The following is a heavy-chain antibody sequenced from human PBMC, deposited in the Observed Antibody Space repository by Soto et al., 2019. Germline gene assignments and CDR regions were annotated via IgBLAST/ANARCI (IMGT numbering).Heavy chain of an antibody. CDR1: GFTFRDYA. Sequence: QVVESGGGLVKPGQSLRLSCAGSGFTFRDYAVAWFRQTPGKGLECIGFIRSERYGGTADYAASVRGRFIISRNDYTGFAYLQMDSLRCGDPAVYHCTLIPRKGRVAPFASWGQGTLVTVAS. J-gene: IGHJ5*01. CDR3: TLIPRKGRVAPFAS. CDR2: IRSERYGGTA. V-gene: IGHV3-49*05.